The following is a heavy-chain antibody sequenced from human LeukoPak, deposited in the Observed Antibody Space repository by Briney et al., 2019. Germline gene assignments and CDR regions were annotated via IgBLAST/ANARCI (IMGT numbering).Heavy chain of an antibody. J-gene: IGHJ4*02. V-gene: IGHV3-30*02. CDR2: IRYDGSNK. CDR3: AKDLARYFDWSQGAPDY. Sequence: GGSLRLSCAASGFTFSNYAMSWVRQAPGKGLEWVAFIRYDGSNKYYADSVKGRFTISRDNSKNTLYLQMNSLRAEDTAVYYCAKDLARYFDWSQGAPDYWGQGTLVTVSS. D-gene: IGHD3-9*01. CDR1: GFTFSNYA.